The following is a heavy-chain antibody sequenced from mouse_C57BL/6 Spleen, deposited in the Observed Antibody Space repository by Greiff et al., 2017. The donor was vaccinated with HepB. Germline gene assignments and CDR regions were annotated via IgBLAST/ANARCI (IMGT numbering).Heavy chain of an antibody. J-gene: IGHJ2*01. Sequence: VKLMESGAELARPGASVKLSCKASGYTFTSYGISWVKQRTGQGLEWIGEIYPRSGNTYYNEKFKGKVTLTADKSSSTAYMELRSLTSEDSAVYFCARKGGITTVVATDYWGQGTTLTVSS. CDR3: ARKGGITTVVATDY. CDR1: GYTFTSYG. V-gene: IGHV1-81*01. CDR2: IYPRSGNT. D-gene: IGHD1-1*01.